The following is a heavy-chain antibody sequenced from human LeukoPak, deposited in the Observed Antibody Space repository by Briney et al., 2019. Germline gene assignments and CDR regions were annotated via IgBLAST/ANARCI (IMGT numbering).Heavy chain of an antibody. CDR2: INHSGST. D-gene: IGHD6-19*01. Sequence: SETLSLTCAVYGGSFSGYYWSWTRQPPGKGLEWIGEINHSGSTNYNPSLKSRVTISVDTSKNQFSLKLSSVTAADTAVYYCARESVAGHIDYWGQGTLVTVSS. V-gene: IGHV4-34*01. CDR3: ARESVAGHIDY. J-gene: IGHJ4*02. CDR1: GGSFSGYY.